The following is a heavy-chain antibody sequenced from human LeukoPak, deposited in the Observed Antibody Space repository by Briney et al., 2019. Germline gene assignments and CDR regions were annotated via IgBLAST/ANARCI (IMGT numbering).Heavy chain of an antibody. D-gene: IGHD6-6*01. CDR1: GFTVSSNY. CDR3: AKEYSSSWDDAFDI. Sequence: GGSLRLSCAASGFTVSSNYMSWVRQAPGKGLEWVSVIYSGGSTYYADSVKGRFTISRDNSKNTLYLQMNSLRAEDTAVYYCAKEYSSSWDDAFDIWGQGTMVTVSS. V-gene: IGHV3-53*01. J-gene: IGHJ3*02. CDR2: IYSGGST.